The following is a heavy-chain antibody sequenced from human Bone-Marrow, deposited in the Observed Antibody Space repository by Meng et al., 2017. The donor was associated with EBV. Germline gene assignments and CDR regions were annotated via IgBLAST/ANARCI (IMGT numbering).Heavy chain of an antibody. Sequence: GQVMGSGGGLVQPGGSLGLSCAASGITLSSYWVHWVRQVPGKGLVWVSRINEDGSVINYADSVKGRFTISRDNAKNTVSLQMNSLRAEDTAVYYCAKDCFGARDYWGQGTLVTVSS. CDR1: GITLSSYW. CDR2: INEDGSVI. V-gene: IGHV3-74*01. J-gene: IGHJ4*02. D-gene: IGHD1-26*01. CDR3: AKDCFGARDY.